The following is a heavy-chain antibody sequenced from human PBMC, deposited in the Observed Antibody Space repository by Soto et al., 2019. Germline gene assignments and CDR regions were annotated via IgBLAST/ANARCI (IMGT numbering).Heavy chain of an antibody. J-gene: IGHJ4*02. CDR3: VRDNGNYSRYFAH. D-gene: IGHD1-26*01. V-gene: IGHV4-34*01. CDR2: IYYSGTT. CDR1: GGSFSGYF. Sequence: SETLSLTSAGFGGSFSGYFSSWVRQPPGKGLEWIGGIYYSGTTYYNPSLKSRVTISVDRSKNQFSLKLTSVTAADTAVYYCVRDNGNYSRYFAHWGPGTLVTVSS.